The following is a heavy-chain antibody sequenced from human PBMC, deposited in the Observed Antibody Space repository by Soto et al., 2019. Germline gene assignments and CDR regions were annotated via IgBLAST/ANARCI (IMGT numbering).Heavy chain of an antibody. Sequence: ASVKVSCKASGFMFTIYGFTWVRQAPGQGLEWLGWISAYSGHTKYAQKLQGRVTLTTDQSTSTAYMELRSLRSDDTAVYYCARPGGSDPNGMDVWGQGTTAAASS. V-gene: IGHV1-18*01. D-gene: IGHD5-12*01. CDR3: ARPGGSDPNGMDV. CDR2: ISAYSGHT. J-gene: IGHJ6*02. CDR1: GFMFTIYG.